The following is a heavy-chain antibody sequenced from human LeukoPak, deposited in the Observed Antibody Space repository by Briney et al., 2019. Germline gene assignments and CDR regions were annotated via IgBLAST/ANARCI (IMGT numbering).Heavy chain of an antibody. J-gene: IGHJ4*02. CDR1: GGSISSSSYY. CDR2: INHSGST. V-gene: IGHV4-39*07. CDR3: ARVQAVEITIH. Sequence: PSETLSLTCTVSGGSISSSSYYWSWIRQPPGKGLEWIGEINHSGSTNYNPSLKSRVTISVDTSKNQFSLKLSSVTAADTAVYYCARVQAVEITIHWGQGTLVTVSS. D-gene: IGHD6-19*01.